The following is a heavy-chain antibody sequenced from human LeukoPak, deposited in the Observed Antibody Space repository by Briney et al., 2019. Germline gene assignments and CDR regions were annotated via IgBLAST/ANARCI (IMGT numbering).Heavy chain of an antibody. D-gene: IGHD3-10*01. J-gene: IGHJ6*02. CDR1: GFTFRSYW. CDR3: AKDMAGWFGEPYGMDV. V-gene: IGHV3-30*18. CDR2: ISYDGSNK. Sequence: PGGSLRLSCAASGFTFRSYWMSWVRQAPGKGLEWVAVISYDGSNKYYADSVKGRFTISRDNAKNSLYLQMNSLRAEDTALYYCAKDMAGWFGEPYGMDVWGQGTTVTVSS.